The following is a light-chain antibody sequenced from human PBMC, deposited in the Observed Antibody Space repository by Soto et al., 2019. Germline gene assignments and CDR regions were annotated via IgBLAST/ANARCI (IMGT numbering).Light chain of an antibody. CDR3: HYYDASPPFP. CDR1: QSVNSRF. CDR2: GAS. Sequence: EIVLTQSPGTLSLSPGERATFSCRASQSVNSRFLAWYQQKPGQAPRLLFYGASSRATGIPDRFSGSGSGTDFTLTISRLEPENFAVYYCHYYDASPPFPFGPGTKLDV. J-gene: IGKJ3*01. V-gene: IGKV3-20*01.